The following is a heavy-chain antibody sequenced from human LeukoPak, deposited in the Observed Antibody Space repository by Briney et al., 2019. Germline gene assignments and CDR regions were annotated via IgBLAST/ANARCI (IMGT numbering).Heavy chain of an antibody. CDR2: ISSSSSYI. J-gene: IGHJ4*02. CDR3: ARGPTAQGATAILFGY. D-gene: IGHD2-2*02. CDR1: GFTFSSYS. Sequence: KPGGSLRLSCAASGFTFSSYSMNWVRQAPGKGLEWVSSISSSSSYIYYADSVKGRFTISRDNAKNSLYLQMNSLRAEDTAEYYCARGPTAQGATAILFGYWGQGTLVTVSS. V-gene: IGHV3-21*01.